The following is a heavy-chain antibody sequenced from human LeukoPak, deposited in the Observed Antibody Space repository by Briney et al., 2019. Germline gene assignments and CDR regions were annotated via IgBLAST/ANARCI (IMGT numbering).Heavy chain of an antibody. CDR2: IKEDGSEK. V-gene: IGHV3-7*03. CDR1: GFTLSSYW. J-gene: IGHJ4*02. CDR3: ARAVGYCRGGSCYAYYFDY. Sequence: PGGSLRLSCAASGFTLSSYWMSWVRQAPGKGREGVANIKEDGSEKYYVDSMKGRFTISRDNAKNTMSRDNAKNSLYLEMNSLRAEDTAVYYCARAVGYCRGGSCYAYYFDYWGQGTLVTVSS. D-gene: IGHD2-15*01.